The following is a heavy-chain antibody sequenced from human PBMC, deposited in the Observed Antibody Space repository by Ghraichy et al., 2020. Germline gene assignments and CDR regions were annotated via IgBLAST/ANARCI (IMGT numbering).Heavy chain of an antibody. D-gene: IGHD4-11*01. CDR1: GFTFSSYS. V-gene: IGHV3-21*01. CDR2: ISTSSTYI. J-gene: IGHJ4*02. CDR3: ARDLIFGYSNGGIVY. Sequence: GGSLRLSCAASGFTFSSYSMNWVRQAPGKGLEWVSSISTSSTYIYYSDSVKGRFTISRDNAKNSLYLQMNSLRAEDTAVYYCARDLIFGYSNGGIVYWGQGTLVTVSS.